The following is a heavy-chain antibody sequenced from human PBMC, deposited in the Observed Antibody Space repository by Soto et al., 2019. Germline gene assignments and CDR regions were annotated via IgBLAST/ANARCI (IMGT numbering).Heavy chain of an antibody. Sequence: GSLRLSCAASGFTFSSYAMSWVRQAPGKGLEWVSAISGSGGSTYYADSVKGRFTISRDNSENTLYLQMNSLRAEDTAVYYCAKSTTVTTCSDYWGQGTLVTVSS. V-gene: IGHV3-23*01. CDR1: GFTFSSYA. D-gene: IGHD4-17*01. J-gene: IGHJ4*02. CDR2: ISGSGGST. CDR3: AKSTTVTTCSDY.